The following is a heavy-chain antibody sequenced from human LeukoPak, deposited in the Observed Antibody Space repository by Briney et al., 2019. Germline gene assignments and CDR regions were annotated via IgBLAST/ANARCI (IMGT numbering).Heavy chain of an antibody. D-gene: IGHD3/OR15-3a*01. CDR1: GYSITSGYY. CDR2: IYTSGST. Sequence: PSETLSLTCTVSGYSITSGYYWGWIRQPAGKGLEWIGRIYTSGSTNYNPSLKSRVTMSVDTSKNQFSLKLSSVTAAHTAVYYCARDIRTGASCMDVWGKGTTVTISS. CDR3: ARDIRTGASCMDV. V-gene: IGHV4-4*07. J-gene: IGHJ6*03.